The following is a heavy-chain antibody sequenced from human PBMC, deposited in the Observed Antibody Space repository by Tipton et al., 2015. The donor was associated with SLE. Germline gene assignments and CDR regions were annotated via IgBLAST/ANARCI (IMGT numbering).Heavy chain of an antibody. CDR1: GYTFIDYF. CDR2: GDPEGGES. V-gene: IGHV1-69-2*01. D-gene: IGHD2-2*01. Sequence: QLVQSGAEVKNTGTTVKISCKVSGYTFIDYFMHWVRQAPGKRLEWMGLGDPEGGESIYTKTFQGRVTMTADTSTDTAYMELSSLKSEDTAVYFCVTSLGYCASTSCPVDYWGQGTLVTFSP. CDR3: VTSLGYCASTSCPVDY. J-gene: IGHJ4*02.